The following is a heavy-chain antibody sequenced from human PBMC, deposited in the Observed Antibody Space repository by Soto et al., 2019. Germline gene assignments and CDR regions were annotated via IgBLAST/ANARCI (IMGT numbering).Heavy chain of an antibody. CDR1: GYTFTGYY. V-gene: IGHV1-2*04. CDR2: INPNSGGT. Sequence: ASVKVSCKASGYTFTGYYMHWVRQAPGQRLERMGWINPNSGGTNYAQKFQGWVTMTRDTSISTAYMELSRLRSDDTAVYYCARTPAAPTEVYGMDVWGQGTTVTVSS. J-gene: IGHJ6*02. D-gene: IGHD2-2*01. CDR3: ARTPAAPTEVYGMDV.